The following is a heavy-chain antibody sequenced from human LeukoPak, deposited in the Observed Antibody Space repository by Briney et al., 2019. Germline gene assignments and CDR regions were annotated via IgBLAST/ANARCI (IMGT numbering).Heavy chain of an antibody. V-gene: IGHV3-7*03. CDR2: IKQDGSEK. CDR1: GFTFSSYW. J-gene: IGHJ4*02. D-gene: IGHD4-17*01. Sequence: PGGSLRLSCAASGFTFSSYWMSWVRQAPGEGLQWVANIKQDGSEKYYVDSAKGRFTISRDNAKKSLYLQMNSLRAEDTAVYYCARDDFYGDYGFDYWGQGTLVTVSS. CDR3: ARDDFYGDYGFDY.